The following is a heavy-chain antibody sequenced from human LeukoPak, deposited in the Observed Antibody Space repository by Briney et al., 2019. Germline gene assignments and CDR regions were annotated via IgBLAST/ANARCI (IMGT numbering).Heavy chain of an antibody. CDR3: ARPTTKVRGMDV. CDR1: GYTFTGYY. J-gene: IGHJ6*02. D-gene: IGHD4/OR15-4a*01. CDR2: IIPNSGAT. V-gene: IGHV1-2*02. Sequence: ASVKVSCKASGYTFTGYYMHWVRQAPGQGLEWMGWIIPNSGATNYAQNFQGRVTMTRDTSISTAYMELNRLTSDDTAVYYCARPTTKVRGMDVWGQGTTVTVSS.